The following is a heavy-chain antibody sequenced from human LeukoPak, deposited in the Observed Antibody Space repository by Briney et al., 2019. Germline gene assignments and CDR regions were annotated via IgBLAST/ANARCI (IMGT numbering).Heavy chain of an antibody. D-gene: IGHD5-12*01. Sequence: ASVKVSCKASGYTFTNYGVSWVRQAPGQGLEWMGWINPNSGGTNYAQKFQGRVTMTRDTSISTAYMELSRLRSEDTAVYYCARAGYSGYDSPFDYWGQGTLVTVSS. CDR1: GYTFTNYG. J-gene: IGHJ4*02. CDR2: INPNSGGT. CDR3: ARAGYSGYDSPFDY. V-gene: IGHV1-2*02.